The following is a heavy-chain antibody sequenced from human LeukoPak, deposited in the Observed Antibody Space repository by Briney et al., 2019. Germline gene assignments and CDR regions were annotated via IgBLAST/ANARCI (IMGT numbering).Heavy chain of an antibody. Sequence: GGSLSLSCSASGFTFSRYDMHWVRQAPGKGLEYVSAISSNGGSTYYADSVKGRFTISRDNSKNTLYLQMSSLRAEDTAVYYCVKDRSGYDYFDFWGQGTLVTVSS. CDR3: VKDRSGYDYFDF. CDR1: GFTFSRYD. J-gene: IGHJ4*02. D-gene: IGHD5-12*01. V-gene: IGHV3-64D*09. CDR2: ISSNGGST.